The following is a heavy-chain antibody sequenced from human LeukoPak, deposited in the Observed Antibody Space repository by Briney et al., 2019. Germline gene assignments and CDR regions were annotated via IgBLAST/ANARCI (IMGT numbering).Heavy chain of an antibody. CDR2: IYHTGKT. CDR1: GYSISNNYF. D-gene: IGHD2-21*02. Sequence: SETLSLTCTVSGYSISNNYFWGWIRQPPGKELEWIGSIYHTGKTYYNPSLNSRVTISVDTSKNQFPLKLSSVTAADTAVYYCAKVGPLTASAHPWWFDPWGQGTLVTVSS. J-gene: IGHJ5*02. CDR3: AKVGPLTASAHPWWFDP. V-gene: IGHV4-38-2*02.